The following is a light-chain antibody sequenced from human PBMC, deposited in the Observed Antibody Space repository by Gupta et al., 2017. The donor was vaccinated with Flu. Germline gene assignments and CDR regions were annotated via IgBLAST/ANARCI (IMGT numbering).Light chain of an antibody. Sequence: SITIPCTGTRGDIGEYKYVSWYQQYPGKAPKLISYEVSYRPSRVSSRFSGSKSGNTASLTISGLQAEDEATYYCSSYTTAATLVVGSGTTVTV. CDR3: SSYTTAATLV. CDR2: EVS. V-gene: IGLV2-14*01. CDR1: RGDIGEYKY. J-gene: IGLJ1*01.